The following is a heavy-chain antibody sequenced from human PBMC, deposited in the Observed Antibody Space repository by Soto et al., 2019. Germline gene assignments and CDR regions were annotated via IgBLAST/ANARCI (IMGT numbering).Heavy chain of an antibody. D-gene: IGHD6-13*01. CDR2: ISSSSSYI. CDR3: AREPKAAAGALGFDP. Sequence: PAVSLRPSSATSGFTFSIYSMNWVRQAPGKGLEWVSSISSSSSYIYYADSVKGRFTISRDNAKNSLYLQMNSLRAEDTAVYYCAREPKAAAGALGFDP. CDR1: GFTFSIYS. J-gene: IGHJ5*02. V-gene: IGHV3-21*01.